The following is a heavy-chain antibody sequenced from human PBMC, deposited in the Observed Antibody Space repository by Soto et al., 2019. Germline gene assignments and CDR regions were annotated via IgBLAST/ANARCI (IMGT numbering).Heavy chain of an antibody. D-gene: IGHD3-22*01. CDR2: IYHSGST. V-gene: IGHV4-4*02. Sequence: SETLSLTCAVSGGSISSSNWRSWVRQPPGKGLEWIGEIYHSGSTNYNPSLKSRVTISVDKSKNQFSLKLSSVTAADTAVYYCASTDYYDSSGPDAFDIWGQGTMVT. CDR1: GGSISSSNW. CDR3: ASTDYYDSSGPDAFDI. J-gene: IGHJ3*02.